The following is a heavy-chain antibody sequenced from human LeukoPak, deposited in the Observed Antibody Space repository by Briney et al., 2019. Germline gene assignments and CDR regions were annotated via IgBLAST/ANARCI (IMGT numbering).Heavy chain of an antibody. Sequence: SETLSLTCSVSGDSITSTSYYWGWIRQPPGKGLGCIGEINHSGSTNYNPSLKSRVTISVDTSKNQFSLKLSSVTAADTAVYYCAKPIPSYGDYSDYWGQGTLVTVSS. CDR1: GDSITSTSYY. V-gene: IGHV4-39*07. D-gene: IGHD4-17*01. CDR2: INHSGST. J-gene: IGHJ4*02. CDR3: AKPIPSYGDYSDY.